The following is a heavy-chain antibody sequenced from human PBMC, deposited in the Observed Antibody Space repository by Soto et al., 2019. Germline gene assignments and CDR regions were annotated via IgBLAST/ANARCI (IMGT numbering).Heavy chain of an antibody. D-gene: IGHD3-22*01. J-gene: IGHJ5*02. Sequence: QVQLVQSGAEVKKPGSSVKVSCKASGGTFSTYTITWVRQAPGQGLDWMRRIIPIIGIINYAQKFQGRVTITADKFTGTAYMELTRLRSDDTAVYYCAGDPDSHYNDSHASSYPWGQGTLVTVSS. V-gene: IGHV1-69*08. CDR2: IIPIIGII. CDR1: GGTFSTYT. CDR3: AGDPDSHYNDSHASSYP.